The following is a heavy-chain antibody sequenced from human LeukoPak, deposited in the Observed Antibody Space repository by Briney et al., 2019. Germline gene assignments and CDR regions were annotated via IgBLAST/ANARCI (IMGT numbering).Heavy chain of an antibody. CDR2: ISGSGGST. CDR3: ASGGRGFQVVVVAATNYYYMDV. CDR1: GFTFSSYA. Sequence: PGGSLRLSCAASGFTFSSYAMSWVRQAPGKGLEWVSAISGSGGSTYYADSVKGRFTISRDNAKNSLYLQMNSLRAEDTAVYYCASGGRGFQVVVVAATNYYYMDVWGKGTTVTVSS. D-gene: IGHD2-15*01. V-gene: IGHV3-23*01. J-gene: IGHJ6*03.